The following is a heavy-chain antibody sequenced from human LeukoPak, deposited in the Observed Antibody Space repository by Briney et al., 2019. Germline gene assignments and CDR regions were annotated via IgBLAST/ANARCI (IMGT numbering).Heavy chain of an antibody. Sequence: PGGSLRLSCAASGXTFSSYAMHWVRQAPGKGLECVSSISSHGGYTYYANSVKGRFTISRDNSKNTLYLQMGSLRAEDTAVYYCARRNIAATALDYWGQGTLVTVSS. V-gene: IGHV3-64*01. D-gene: IGHD6-13*01. CDR3: ARRNIAATALDY. CDR1: GXTFSSYA. CDR2: ISSHGGYT. J-gene: IGHJ4*02.